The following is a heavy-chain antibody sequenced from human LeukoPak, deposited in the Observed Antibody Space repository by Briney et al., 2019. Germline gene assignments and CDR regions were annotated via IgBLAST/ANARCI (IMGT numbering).Heavy chain of an antibody. Sequence: GGSLRLSCAASGFTFSSYEMNWVRQAPGKGLEWVSYISSSGSTTYYADSVKGRFTISRDNSKNTLYLQMNSLRAEDTAVYYCAKVPKRGVVVPAATDYWGQGTLVTVSS. V-gene: IGHV3-48*03. CDR3: AKVPKRGVVVPAATDY. D-gene: IGHD2-2*01. CDR1: GFTFSSYE. J-gene: IGHJ4*02. CDR2: ISSSGSTT.